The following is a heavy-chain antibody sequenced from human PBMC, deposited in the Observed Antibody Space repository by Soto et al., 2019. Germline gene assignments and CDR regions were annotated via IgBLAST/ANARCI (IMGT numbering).Heavy chain of an antibody. J-gene: IGHJ4*02. CDR3: ARDRTSSGWYVY. V-gene: IGHV1-18*04. CDR2: ISTNNGNT. Sequence: ASVQVCSKAAGFTFTSSGISCEHLAPGQGLEWMGWISTNNGNTKYAQKFQGRVAMTTDTSTSTAYMELRSLRSDDTAVYYCARDRTSSGWYVYWGQGTLVTVSS. CDR1: GFTFTSSG. D-gene: IGHD6-19*01.